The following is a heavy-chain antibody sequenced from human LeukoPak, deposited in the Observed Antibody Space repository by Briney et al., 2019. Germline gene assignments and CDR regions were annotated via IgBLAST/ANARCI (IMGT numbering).Heavy chain of an antibody. CDR2: INHSGGT. Sequence: SETLSLTCAVYSGSFSSYYWSWIRQPPGEGLEWIGEINHSGGTNYNPSLKSRVTISVDTPKNQFSLKLSSVTAADTAVYYCATERRYSSGRWDYYFDYWGQGTLVTVSS. D-gene: IGHD6-19*01. V-gene: IGHV4-34*01. CDR1: SGSFSSYY. CDR3: ATERRYSSGRWDYYFDY. J-gene: IGHJ4*02.